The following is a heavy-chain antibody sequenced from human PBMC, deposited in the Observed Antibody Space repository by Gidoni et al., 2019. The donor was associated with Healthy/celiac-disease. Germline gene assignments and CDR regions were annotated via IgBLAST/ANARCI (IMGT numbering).Heavy chain of an antibody. J-gene: IGHJ3*02. CDR3: TRHQLLSLDAFDI. V-gene: IGHV3-49*05. CDR2: IRSKAYGGTT. CDR1: GFTFGDYA. Sequence: EVQLVESGGGLVKPGRSLRLSCTASGFTFGDYAMSWFGQAPGKGLEWVGFIRSKAYGGTTEYDASVKGRFTISRDDSKSIAYLQMNSLKTEDTAVYYCTRHQLLSLDAFDIWGQGTMVTVSS. D-gene: IGHD2-2*01.